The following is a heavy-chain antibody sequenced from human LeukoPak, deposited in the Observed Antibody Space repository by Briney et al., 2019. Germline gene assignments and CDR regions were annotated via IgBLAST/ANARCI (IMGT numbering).Heavy chain of an antibody. CDR2: IIPILGIA. D-gene: IGHD3-10*01. CDR1: GGTFSSYA. Sequence: SVKVSCKASGGTFSSYAISWVRQAPGQGLEWMGRIIPILGIANYAQKFQGRVTITADKSTSTAYMELSSLRSEDTAVYYCARPPTYYYGSGSYYNVDYYYGMDVWGQGTTVTVSS. J-gene: IGHJ6*02. CDR3: ARPPTYYYGSGSYYNVDYYYGMDV. V-gene: IGHV1-69*04.